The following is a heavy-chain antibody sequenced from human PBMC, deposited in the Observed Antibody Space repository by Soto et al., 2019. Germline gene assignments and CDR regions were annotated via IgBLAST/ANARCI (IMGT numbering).Heavy chain of an antibody. CDR3: AREGTTPFSWHDS. CDR1: GFTFNTYG. V-gene: IGHV3-30*03. Sequence: QVQLVESGGGVVQPGRSLRLSCAASGFTFNTYGIHRVRQAPGKGLEWVALISYDGNSKFYADSVKGRSTISRDNSKNTLYLQMNSLRAEDTAVYFCAREGTTPFSWHDSWGQGTLVTVSS. CDR2: ISYDGNSK. J-gene: IGHJ4*02. D-gene: IGHD2-15*01.